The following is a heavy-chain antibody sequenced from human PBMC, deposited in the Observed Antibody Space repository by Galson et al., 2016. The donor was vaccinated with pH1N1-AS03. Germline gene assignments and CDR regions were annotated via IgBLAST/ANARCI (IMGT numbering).Heavy chain of an antibody. D-gene: IGHD4-11*01. Sequence: SVKVSCKASGYTFTNYALNWVRQAPGQGLEWMGWINPNTGNPTYAQGFTGRFVFSSERPVSTAYLQISSLKAEDTAVYYCARARTTATKGEIGFWGQGTLVTVSS. CDR3: ARARTTATKGEIGF. CDR2: INPNTGNP. CDR1: GYTFTNYA. J-gene: IGHJ4*02. V-gene: IGHV7-4-1*02.